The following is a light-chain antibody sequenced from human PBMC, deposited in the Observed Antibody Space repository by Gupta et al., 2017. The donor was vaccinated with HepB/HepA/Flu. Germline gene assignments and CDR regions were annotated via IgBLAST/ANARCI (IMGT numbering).Light chain of an antibody. J-gene: IGLJ3*02. CDR3: AAWDDSRSAGV. CDR1: SSNIGSNY. CDR2: RNN. Sequence: SCSGSSSNIGSNYVYWYQQLPRTAPKLLIYRNNQRPSGAPDRFSGSKSGPSASLAISGLRADDEADYYCAAWDDSRSAGVFGGGNKLTVL. V-gene: IGLV1-47*01.